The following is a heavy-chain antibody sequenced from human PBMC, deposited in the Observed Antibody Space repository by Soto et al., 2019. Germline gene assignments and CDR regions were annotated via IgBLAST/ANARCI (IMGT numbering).Heavy chain of an antibody. CDR2: INGEATDT. J-gene: IGHJ4*02. CDR3: ARDSVADLNG. CDR1: GFTFSRYW. D-gene: IGHD6-19*01. V-gene: IGHV3-74*01. Sequence: GGSLRLSCVASGFTFSRYWMHWVRQAPGKGLVWVARINGEATDTAYADSVKGRFTISRDNAKNTVYLQMNSLRAEDTAVYYCARDSVADLNGWGQGTLVTVSS.